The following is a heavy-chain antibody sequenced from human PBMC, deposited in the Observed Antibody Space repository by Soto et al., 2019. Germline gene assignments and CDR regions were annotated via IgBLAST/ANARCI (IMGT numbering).Heavy chain of an antibody. CDR3: ARVKGEWLRLPLGY. CDR1: GYTFIGYY. Sequence: ASVKVSCKASGYTFIGYYIHWVRQAPGQGLEWMGWINPNSGGTNYAQKFQGRVTTTRDTSISKAYMELSRLRSDDTAAYYCARVKGEWLRLPLGYWGQGTLVTVSS. V-gene: IGHV1-2*02. D-gene: IGHD5-12*01. J-gene: IGHJ4*02. CDR2: INPNSGGT.